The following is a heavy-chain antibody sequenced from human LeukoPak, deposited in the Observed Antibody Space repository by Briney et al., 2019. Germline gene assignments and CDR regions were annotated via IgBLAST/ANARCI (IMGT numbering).Heavy chain of an antibody. J-gene: IGHJ4*02. D-gene: IGHD6-19*01. CDR2: IYYSGST. CDR3: ASRSALKAVAGRRTYYFDY. Sequence: SETLSLTCTVSGGSISSSSYYWGWIRQPPGKGLEWIGSIYYSGSTYYNPSLKSRVTISVDTSKNQFSLKLSSVTAADTAVYYCASRSALKAVAGRRTYYFDYWGQGTLVTVSS. CDR1: GGSISSSSYY. V-gene: IGHV4-39*01.